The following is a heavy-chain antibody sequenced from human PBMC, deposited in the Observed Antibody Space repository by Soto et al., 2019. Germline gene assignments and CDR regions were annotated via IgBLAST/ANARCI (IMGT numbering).Heavy chain of an antibody. J-gene: IGHJ4*02. CDR2: IYYNGSP. CDR3: ARQNPYSSGSYYFDF. D-gene: IGHD6-19*01. CDR1: GVSIRSGGYY. V-gene: IGHV4-31*03. Sequence: QVQLQESGPGLVKPSQTLSLTCTGSGVSIRSGGYYWSWIRQHPGKGLEWIGYIYYNGSPYYNPSLKRRVTISVDPSKNRFSLDLNSVTAADTAVYYCARQNPYSSGSYYFDFWGQGALVTVSS.